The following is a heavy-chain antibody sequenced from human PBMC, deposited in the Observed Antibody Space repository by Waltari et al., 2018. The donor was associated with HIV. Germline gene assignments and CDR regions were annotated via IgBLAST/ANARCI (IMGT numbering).Heavy chain of an antibody. Sequence: QVQLQESGPGLVKPSQTLSLTCTVSGGPISSGGYYWSWLRPHPGKGLEWIGYIYYSGSTYYNPSLKSRVTISVDTSKNQFSLKLSSVTAADTAVYYCARVRNPYYYDSSGYFDYWGQGTLVTVSS. V-gene: IGHV4-31*03. CDR1: GGPISSGGYY. J-gene: IGHJ4*02. CDR2: IYYSGST. CDR3: ARVRNPYYYDSSGYFDY. D-gene: IGHD3-22*01.